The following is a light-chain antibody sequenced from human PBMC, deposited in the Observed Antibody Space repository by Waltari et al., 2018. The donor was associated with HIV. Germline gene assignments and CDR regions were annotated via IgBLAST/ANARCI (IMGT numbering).Light chain of an antibody. J-gene: IGKJ2*01. CDR3: QYFTSTPTYT. Sequence: EVVLTQSPGTLSLSPGERVALSCRANQTVNNNFLTWYQQKPGQAPRLLIYGASNRATDIPDRFSGLGSGTDFTLFISTLDPEDSALYFCQYFTSTPTYTFGQGTKLEIK. CDR2: GAS. CDR1: QTVNNNF. V-gene: IGKV3-20*01.